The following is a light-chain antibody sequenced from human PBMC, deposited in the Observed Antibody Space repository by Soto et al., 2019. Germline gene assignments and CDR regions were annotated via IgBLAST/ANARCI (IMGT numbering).Light chain of an antibody. CDR3: QQSYSTPRT. CDR1: QSISSW. V-gene: IGKV1-39*01. Sequence: DIQMTQSPSTLSASVGDRVTITCRASQSISSWLAWYQQKPGKAPKLLIYAASSLQSGVPSRFSGSVSGTDFTLTISSLHPEDFATYYCQQSYSTPRTFGQGTKVDI. CDR2: AAS. J-gene: IGKJ1*01.